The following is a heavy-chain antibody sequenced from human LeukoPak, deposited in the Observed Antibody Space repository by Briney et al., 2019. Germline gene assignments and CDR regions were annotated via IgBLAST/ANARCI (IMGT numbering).Heavy chain of an antibody. CDR2: MNPNSGNT. V-gene: IGHV1-8*01. J-gene: IGHJ4*02. CDR1: GYTFTNYD. D-gene: IGHD6-13*01. Sequence: ASVRVSCKASGYTFTNYDINWVRQASGRGLEWMGWMNPNSGNTGSAQKFQGRVTMTSNTSISTAYMELSSLRSEDTAVYYCARGLRREQQLLRAFDYWGQGTPVTVSS. CDR3: ARGLRREQQLLRAFDY.